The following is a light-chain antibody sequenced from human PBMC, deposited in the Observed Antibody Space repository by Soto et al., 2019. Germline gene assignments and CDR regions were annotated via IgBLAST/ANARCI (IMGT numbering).Light chain of an antibody. V-gene: IGKV1-5*03. CDR1: QSIRSW. J-gene: IGKJ1*01. Sequence: DIQMTQSPSILSASVGDRVTITCRASQSIRSWLAWYQQKPGKAPNRLIYKASTLKSGVPSRFSGSGSGTDFTLTITSLQPEDFATYYCQQSYTTPRTFGQGTKVDIK. CDR2: KAS. CDR3: QQSYTTPRT.